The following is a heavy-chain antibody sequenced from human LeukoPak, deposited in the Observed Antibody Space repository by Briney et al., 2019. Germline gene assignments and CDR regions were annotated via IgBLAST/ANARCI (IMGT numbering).Heavy chain of an antibody. J-gene: IGHJ5*02. Sequence: SVKVSCKASGGTFSSYAISWVRQAPGQGLEWMGRIIPIFGTANYAQKFQGRVTITTDESTSTAYMELSSLRSEDTAVYYCARENLWQGYDILTGFFGNNWFDPWGQGTLVTVSS. D-gene: IGHD3-9*01. V-gene: IGHV1-69*05. CDR1: GGTFSSYA. CDR3: ARENLWQGYDILTGFFGNNWFDP. CDR2: IIPIFGTA.